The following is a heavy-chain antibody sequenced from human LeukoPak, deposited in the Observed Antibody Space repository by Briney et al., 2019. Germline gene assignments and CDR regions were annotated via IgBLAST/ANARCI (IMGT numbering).Heavy chain of an antibody. CDR1: GFKFTSYD. D-gene: IGHD3-10*01. V-gene: IGHV1-8*01. CDR3: VRDGEGVAISVNYWFDP. J-gene: IGHJ5*02. Sequence: ASVTVSCTASGFKFTSYDINWVRQASGQGLEWMGWMNPNNGNTGYAQKFQGRVTMTRDTSTSTAYMELRDLRSEDTAVYYCVRDGEGVAISVNYWFDPWGHGTLVTVSS. CDR2: MNPNNGNT.